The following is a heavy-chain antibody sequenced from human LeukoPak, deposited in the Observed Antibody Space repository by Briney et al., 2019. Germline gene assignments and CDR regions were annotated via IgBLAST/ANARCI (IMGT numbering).Heavy chain of an antibody. V-gene: IGHV7-4-1*02. J-gene: IGHJ4*02. CDR2: INTYTGNP. CDR3: ARWDYDSSGYALYYFDY. D-gene: IGHD3-22*01. CDR1: GYTFTSYA. Sequence: AASVKVSCKASGYTFTSYAMNWVRQAPGQGLEWMGWINTYTGNPTYAQGFTGRFVLSLDTSVSTAYPQISSLKAEDTAVYYCARWDYDSSGYALYYFDYWGQGTLVTVSS.